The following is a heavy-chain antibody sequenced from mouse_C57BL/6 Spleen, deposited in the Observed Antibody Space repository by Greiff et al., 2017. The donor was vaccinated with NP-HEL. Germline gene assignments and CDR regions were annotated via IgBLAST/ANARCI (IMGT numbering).Heavy chain of an antibody. Sequence: QVQLKESGPELVKPGASVKISCKASGYAFSSSWMNWVKQRPGKGLELIGRIYPGDGDTNYNGKFKGKATLTADKSSSTAYMQLSSLTSEDSAVYFCARRNWDYFDYWGQGTTLTVSS. CDR1: GYAFSSSW. J-gene: IGHJ2*01. CDR3: ARRNWDYFDY. CDR2: IYPGDGDT. D-gene: IGHD4-1*01. V-gene: IGHV1-82*01.